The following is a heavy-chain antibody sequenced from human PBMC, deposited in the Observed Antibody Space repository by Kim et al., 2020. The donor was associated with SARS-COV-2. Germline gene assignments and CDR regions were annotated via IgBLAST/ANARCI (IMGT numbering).Heavy chain of an antibody. CDR1: GYSFTSYW. CDR3: ARLRRYSSGYYLGGAFDI. CDR2: IYPGDSDT. J-gene: IGHJ3*02. Sequence: GESLKISCKGSGYSFTSYWIGWVRQMPGKGLEWMGIIYPGDSDTRYSPSFQGQVTISADKSISTAYLQWSSLKASDTAMYYCARLRRYSSGYYLGGAFDIWGQGTMVTVSS. D-gene: IGHD3-22*01. V-gene: IGHV5-51*01.